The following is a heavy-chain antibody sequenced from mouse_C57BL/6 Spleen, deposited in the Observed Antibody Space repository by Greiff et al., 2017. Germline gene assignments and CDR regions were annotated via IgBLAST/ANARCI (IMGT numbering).Heavy chain of an antibody. D-gene: IGHD2-2*01. Sequence: EVQVVESGGGLVKPGGSLKLSCAASGFTFSSYAMSWVRQTPEKRLEWVATISDGGSYTYYPDNVKGRFTISRDNAKNNRYLQMSHLKSEDTAMYYCARELVFDYWGQGTTLTVSS. CDR1: GFTFSSYA. CDR2: ISDGGSYT. CDR3: ARELVFDY. J-gene: IGHJ2*01. V-gene: IGHV5-4*01.